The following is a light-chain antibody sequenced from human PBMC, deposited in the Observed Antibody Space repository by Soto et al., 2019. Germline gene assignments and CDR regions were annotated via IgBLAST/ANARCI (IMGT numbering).Light chain of an antibody. CDR1: QSIRSW. Sequence: DIQMTQSPSTLSASVGDRVTITCRASQSIRSWLAWYQQRPGKAPTVLIYDASSLESGVPSRLSGSGSGTEFTLTISSLQPDDFATYYCQQYDNWPWTFGQGTKVDSK. CDR3: QQYDNWPWT. V-gene: IGKV1-5*01. CDR2: DAS. J-gene: IGKJ1*01.